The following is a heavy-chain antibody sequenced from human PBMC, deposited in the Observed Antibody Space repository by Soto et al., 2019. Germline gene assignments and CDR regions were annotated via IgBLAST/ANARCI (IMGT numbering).Heavy chain of an antibody. Sequence: SETLSHSCTVSGGSISSSSYYWGWIRQPPGKGLEWIGSIYYSGSTYYNPSLKSRVTISVDTSKNQFSLKLSSVTAADTAVYYCVIGVNWFDPWGQGTLVTVSS. CDR1: GGSISSSSYY. CDR2: IYYSGST. CDR3: VIGVNWFDP. V-gene: IGHV4-39*01. J-gene: IGHJ5*02.